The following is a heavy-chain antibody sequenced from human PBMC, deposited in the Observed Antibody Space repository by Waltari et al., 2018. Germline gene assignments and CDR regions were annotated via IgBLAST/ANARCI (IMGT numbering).Heavy chain of an antibody. V-gene: IGHV3-48*04. Sequence: EVQLVESGGGLVQPGGSLRLSCAAPGFTFSSYSMNWVRQAPGKGLEWVSYISSSSSTIYYADSVKGRFTISRDNAKNSLYLQMNSLRAEDTAVYYCAREIGIGAFDIWGQGTMVTVSS. CDR2: ISSSSSTI. D-gene: IGHD1-26*01. CDR1: GFTFSSYS. CDR3: AREIGIGAFDI. J-gene: IGHJ3*02.